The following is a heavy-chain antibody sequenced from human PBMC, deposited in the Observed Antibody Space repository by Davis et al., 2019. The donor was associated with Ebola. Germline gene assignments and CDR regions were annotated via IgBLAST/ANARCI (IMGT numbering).Heavy chain of an antibody. CDR2: ISGRSRYT. V-gene: IGHV3-11*06. D-gene: IGHD4-17*01. J-gene: IGHJ4*02. CDR1: GFTFSEYY. Sequence: PGGSLRLSCTASGFTFSEYYMSWIRQAPGKGLEWVGYISGRSRYTNYGDSVKGRFTISRDNAKNSLYLQMNSLRVEATAVYYCARDLDDYGDFGYWGQGTLVAVSS. CDR3: ARDLDDYGDFGY.